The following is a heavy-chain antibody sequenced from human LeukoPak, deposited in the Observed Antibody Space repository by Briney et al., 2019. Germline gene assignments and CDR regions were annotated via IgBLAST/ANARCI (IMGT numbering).Heavy chain of an antibody. CDR3: ATQDYDILTGYPEALYAFDI. J-gene: IGHJ3*02. V-gene: IGHV4-34*01. CDR1: GGSFSGYY. D-gene: IGHD3-9*01. CDR2: INHSGST. Sequence: SETLSLTCAVYGGSFSGYYWSWIRQPPGKGLEWIGEINHSGSTNYNPSLKSRVTISVDTSKNQFSLKLSSVTAADTAVYYCATQDYDILTGYPEALYAFDIWGQGTMVTVSS.